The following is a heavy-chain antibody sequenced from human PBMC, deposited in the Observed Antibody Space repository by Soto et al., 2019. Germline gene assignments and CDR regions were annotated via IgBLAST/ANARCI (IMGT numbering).Heavy chain of an antibody. V-gene: IGHV3-7*01. CDR2: IKQDGSEK. J-gene: IGHJ4*02. CDR3: ARDLPRGPWYYFDY. Sequence: GGSLRLSCAASGFTFSSYWMSWVRQAPGKGLEWVANIKQDGSEKYYVDSVKGRFTISRDNAKNSLYLQMSSLRAEDTAVYYCARDLPRGPWYYFDYWGQGTLVTVSS. CDR1: GFTFSSYW. D-gene: IGHD2-8*01.